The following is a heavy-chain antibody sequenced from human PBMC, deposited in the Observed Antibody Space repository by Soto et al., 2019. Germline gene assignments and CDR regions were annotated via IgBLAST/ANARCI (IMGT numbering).Heavy chain of an antibody. CDR3: ARLNYGSGSFYNPGGAFDS. CDR1: GGSISSSRYY. D-gene: IGHD3-10*01. J-gene: IGHJ3*02. V-gene: IGHV4-39*01. Sequence: QLHLQESGPGLVKPSETLSLTCTVSGGSISSSRYYWGWIRQPPGKVLEWIGRIYFSGSTYYNPSLKSRVNISLDTTKKQFSLNLSSVTAADTAVYYCARLNYGSGSFYNPGGAFDSWGQGAMVTVSS. CDR2: IYFSGST.